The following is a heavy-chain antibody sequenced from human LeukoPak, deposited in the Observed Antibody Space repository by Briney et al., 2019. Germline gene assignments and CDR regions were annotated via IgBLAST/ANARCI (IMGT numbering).Heavy chain of an antibody. J-gene: IGHJ2*01. V-gene: IGHV4-59*08. Sequence: SETLSLTCNVSGGSISSYYWSWIRQPPGKGLEWIAYISYSGSTNYNPSFRSRVTISVDTSKNQFSLNLSSVSAADTAVYYCARLQFAGWDRYFDLWGRGTLVTVSS. CDR1: GGSISSYY. CDR2: ISYSGST. D-gene: IGHD5-24*01. CDR3: ARLQFAGWDRYFDL.